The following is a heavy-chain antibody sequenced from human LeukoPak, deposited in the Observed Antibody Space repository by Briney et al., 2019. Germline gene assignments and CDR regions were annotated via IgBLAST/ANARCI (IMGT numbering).Heavy chain of an antibody. D-gene: IGHD1-26*01. CDR2: IYSGGGT. J-gene: IGHJ4*02. CDR3: ARDPVPGSPDYFDY. V-gene: IGHV3-53*05. Sequence: GGSLRLSCAASGFTVSNTYMSWVRQAPGKGLEWVSLIYSGGGTYSADSVKGRFTVSRDNSKNTLYLQMDSLRTDDTAVYFCARDPVPGSPDYFDYWGQGTLVTVSS. CDR1: GFTVSNTY.